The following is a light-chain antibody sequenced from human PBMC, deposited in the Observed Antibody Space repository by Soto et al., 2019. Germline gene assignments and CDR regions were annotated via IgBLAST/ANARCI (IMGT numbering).Light chain of an antibody. J-gene: IGKJ1*01. CDR2: WAS. CDR3: QQYYSTPRT. V-gene: IGKV4-1*01. Sequence: DIVMTQSPDSLAVSLGERATINCKSSQSVLYNSNNKNYLAWYQQKPGQPPKLLIYWASTRESGVPDRFSGSGSGTDFTLSISSRQAEDVAVYYCQQYYSTPRTLVKVTKVEIK. CDR1: QSVLYNSNNKNY.